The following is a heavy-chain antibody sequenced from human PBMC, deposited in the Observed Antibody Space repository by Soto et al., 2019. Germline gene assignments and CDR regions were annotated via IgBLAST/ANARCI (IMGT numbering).Heavy chain of an antibody. Sequence: EVQLVQSGAQVKKPGDSLKISCEGSGYLFYGHWIGWVRQMPGKGLEWMGLIYPDDSDTRYSPSFQGQVTLSADKSINTAYLQWSTLKTSDTAMYYCARFGGPALSRNWFDSWGQGTLVTVYS. D-gene: IGHD3-16*01. CDR3: ARFGGPALSRNWFDS. J-gene: IGHJ5*01. CDR1: GYLFYGHW. V-gene: IGHV5-51*03. CDR2: IYPDDSDT.